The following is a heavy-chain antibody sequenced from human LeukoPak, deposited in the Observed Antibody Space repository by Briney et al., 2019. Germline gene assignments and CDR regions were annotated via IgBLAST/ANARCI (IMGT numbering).Heavy chain of an antibody. Sequence: SETLSLTCAVHGGSFSGYYWSWIRHPPGRGLGWIAEIDHSGSTHYNPSLKSRVIISVDMSQHQVSLRLNSLTAADTAVYYCARGYTYYGSGSPPGDVWGNGTSVIVSS. J-gene: IGHJ6*04. CDR2: IDHSGST. CDR3: ARGYTYYGSGSPPGDV. D-gene: IGHD3-10*01. V-gene: IGHV4-34*01. CDR1: GGSFSGYY.